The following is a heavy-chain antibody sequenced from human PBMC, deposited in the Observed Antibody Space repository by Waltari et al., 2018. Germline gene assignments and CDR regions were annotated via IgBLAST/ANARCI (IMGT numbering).Heavy chain of an antibody. Sequence: QAPLVQSGTALKTPGASVTVSYEACGTSFRLFGLSWIRQAPGQGLECMGWVRDYSGNTKDTQSLQHSVILTTDRSTRTAYMELGSLRHDDTAVYYYTREGQQPNSGGIYCQYGGQGRMVMVSA. CDR3: TREGQQPNSGGIYCQY. CDR2: VRDYSGNT. J-gene: IGHJ1*01. V-gene: IGHV1-18*01. CDR1: GTSFRLFG. D-gene: IGHD2-15*01.